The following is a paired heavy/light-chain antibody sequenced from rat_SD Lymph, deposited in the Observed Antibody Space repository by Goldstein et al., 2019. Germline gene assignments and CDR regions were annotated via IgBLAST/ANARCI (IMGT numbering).Light chain of an antibody. CDR1: SSVSN. J-gene: IGKJ2-1*01. CDR2: STS. CDR3: QQWSSNPPT. V-gene: IGKV4S4*01. Sequence: EIVLTQSPTTTAASPGEKVTITCLASSSVSNMYWYQQKSGASPKLLIYSTSSLASGVPDRFSGSGSGTSYSLTINTMEAEDAATYYCQQWSSNPPTFGAGTKLELK.
Heavy chain of an antibody. CDR1: GFSLTSYH. J-gene: IGHJ3*01. Sequence: QVQLKESGPGLVQPSQTLSLTCTVSGFSLTSYHVSWVRQPPGKGLEWMGVIWTGGSTAYNSLLKSRLSISRDTSKSQVFLKMNSLQTEDTATYYCARLGYNSAFAYWGQGTLVTVSS. CDR2: IWTGGST. CDR3: ARLGYNSAFAY. D-gene: IGHD1-5*01. V-gene: IGHV2-43*01.